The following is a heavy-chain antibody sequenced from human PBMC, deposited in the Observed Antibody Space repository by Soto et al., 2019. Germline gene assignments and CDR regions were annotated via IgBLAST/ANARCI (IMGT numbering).Heavy chain of an antibody. V-gene: IGHV1-69*02. J-gene: IGHJ4*02. CDR2: IIPILGIA. CDR3: ATLEMGGYNWNYEMTYFDD. Sequence: ASVKVSCKASGGTFSSYTISWVRQAPGQGLEWMGRIIPILGIANYAQKFQGRVTITADKSTSTAYMELSSLRSEDTAVYYCATLEMGGYNWNYEMTYFDDWGQGTLVTVSS. D-gene: IGHD1-7*01. CDR1: GGTFSSYT.